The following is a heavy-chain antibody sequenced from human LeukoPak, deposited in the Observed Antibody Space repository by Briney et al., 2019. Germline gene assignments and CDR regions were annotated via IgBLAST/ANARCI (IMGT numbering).Heavy chain of an antibody. J-gene: IGHJ3*02. V-gene: IGHV4-38-2*01. CDR2: IYHSGST. Sequence: SETLSLTCAVPGYSISSGYYWGWIRQPPGKGLEWIGSIYHSGSTYYNPSLKSRVTISVDTSKNQFSLKLSSVTAADTAVYYCARHPSLDAFEIWGQGTMVTVSS. CDR1: GYSISSGYY. CDR3: ARHPSLDAFEI. D-gene: IGHD3/OR15-3a*01.